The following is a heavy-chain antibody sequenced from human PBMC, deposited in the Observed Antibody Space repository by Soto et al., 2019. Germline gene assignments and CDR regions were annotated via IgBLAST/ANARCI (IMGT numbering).Heavy chain of an antibody. Sequence: GASVKLSCTASGYTITSYAMHWVRQATGQRLEWMGWINAGNGNTKYSQKFQGRVTITRDTSASTAYMELSSLRSEDTAVYYCAVMRGPYYYYYMDVWGKGTTVTVSS. V-gene: IGHV1-3*01. CDR3: AVMRGPYYYYYMDV. CDR1: GYTITSYA. J-gene: IGHJ6*03. CDR2: INAGNGNT.